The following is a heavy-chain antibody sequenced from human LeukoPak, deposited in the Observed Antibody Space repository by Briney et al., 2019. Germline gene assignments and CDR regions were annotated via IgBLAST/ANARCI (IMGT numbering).Heavy chain of an antibody. CDR2: ISYDGSNK. Sequence: GGSLRLSCAASGFTFSTYAMHWVRQAPGKGLEWVTVISYDGSNKYYADPVKGRFTISRDNTKNTLYLQMNSLRAEDTAVYYCARGYGNYQLNYYFDCWGQGTLVTVSS. CDR3: ARGYGNYQLNYYFDC. V-gene: IGHV3-30*04. J-gene: IGHJ4*02. CDR1: GFTFSTYA. D-gene: IGHD4-11*01.